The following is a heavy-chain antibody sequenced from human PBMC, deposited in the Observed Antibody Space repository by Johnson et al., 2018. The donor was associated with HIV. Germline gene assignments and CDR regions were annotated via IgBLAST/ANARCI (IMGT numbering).Heavy chain of an antibody. CDR3: ARVRVKRVSSSSWYGGAFDI. Sequence: LVESGGGVVQSGRSLRLSCAASGFTFDDYAMHWVRQAPGKGLEWVSGISWNSGSIGYADSVKGRFTISRDHAKNSLYLKMNSLRAEDTAVYYCARVRVKRVSSSSWYGGAFDIWGLGTMVTVSS. D-gene: IGHD6-13*01. V-gene: IGHV3-9*01. CDR2: ISWNSGSI. J-gene: IGHJ3*02. CDR1: GFTFDDYA.